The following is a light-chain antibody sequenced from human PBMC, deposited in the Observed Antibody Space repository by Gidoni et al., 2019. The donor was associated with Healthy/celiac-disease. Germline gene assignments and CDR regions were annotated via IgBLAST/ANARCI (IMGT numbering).Light chain of an antibody. Sequence: DIQMTQSPSSLSASVGDRVTITCRASQSISSLLNWYQQKPGKAPKLLIYAASSLQSGDPSRFSGSGSGTDFTLTISSLQPEDFATYYCQQSYSTPRTFGQGTKVEIK. CDR3: QQSYSTPRT. CDR1: QSISSL. J-gene: IGKJ1*01. V-gene: IGKV1-39*01. CDR2: AAS.